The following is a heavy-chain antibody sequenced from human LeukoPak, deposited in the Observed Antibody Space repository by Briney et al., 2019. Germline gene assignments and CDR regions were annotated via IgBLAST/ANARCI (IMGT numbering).Heavy chain of an antibody. CDR2: MNPNSGNT. Sequence: ASVKVSCKASGYTFTSYDIHWVRQATGQGLEWMGWMNPNSGNTGYAQKFQGRVTMTRNTSISTAYMELSSLRSEDTAVYYCAREIAARPYYYYYGMDVWGQGTTVTVSS. D-gene: IGHD6-6*01. V-gene: IGHV1-8*01. CDR3: AREIAARPYYYYYGMDV. CDR1: GYTFTSYD. J-gene: IGHJ6*02.